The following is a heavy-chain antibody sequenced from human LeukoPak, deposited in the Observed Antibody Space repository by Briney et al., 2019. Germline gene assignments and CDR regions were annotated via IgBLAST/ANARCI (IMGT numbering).Heavy chain of an antibody. CDR3: ARGGLGSWTFDY. CDR2: INRDGSET. J-gene: IGHJ4*02. V-gene: IGHV3-7*01. D-gene: IGHD1-26*01. Sequence: PGGSLRLSCAASGYVFTKDWMGWVRQAPGKGLEWVANINRDGSETYYVDSVKSRFTISRDNAENSLYLQMNSLGVEDTAVYFCARGGLGSWTFDYWGQGILVAVSS. CDR1: GYVFTKDW.